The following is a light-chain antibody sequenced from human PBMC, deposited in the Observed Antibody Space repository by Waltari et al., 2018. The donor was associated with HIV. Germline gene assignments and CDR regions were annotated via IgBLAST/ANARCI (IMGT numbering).Light chain of an antibody. CDR3: CSYVSEIVPCV. CDR2: DVS. CDR1: SSDVGAYNL. Sequence: QTALTQPASVSGSPGQSITISCTGTSSDVGAYNLVSWYQQHPGKAPRLIIYDVSERPAGVSNRFTGCKSGNTASLTISGLQAEDEADYYCCSYVSEIVPCVFGGGTKLTVL. J-gene: IGLJ3*02. V-gene: IGLV2-23*02.